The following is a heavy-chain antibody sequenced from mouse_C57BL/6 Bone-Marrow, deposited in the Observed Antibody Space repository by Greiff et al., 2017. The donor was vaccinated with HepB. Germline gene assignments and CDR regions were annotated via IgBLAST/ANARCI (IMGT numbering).Heavy chain of an antibody. CDR2: IDPSDSYT. J-gene: IGHJ2*01. D-gene: IGHD1-1*01. V-gene: IGHV1-50*01. CDR3: ARSYTTVVDY. Sequence: QVQLQQPGAELVKPGASVKLSCKASGYTFTSYWMQWVKQRPGQGLEWIGEIDPSDSYTNYNQKFKGKATLTVDTSSSTAYMQLSSLTSEDSAVYYCARSYTTVVDYWGEGTTLTVSS. CDR1: GYTFTSYW.